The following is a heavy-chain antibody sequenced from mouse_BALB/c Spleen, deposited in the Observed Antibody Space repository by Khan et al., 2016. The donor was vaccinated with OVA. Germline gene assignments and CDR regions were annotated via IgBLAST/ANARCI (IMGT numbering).Heavy chain of an antibody. CDR2: IGSDSSTI. V-gene: IGHV5-17*02. CDR3: ESSRYWYSFAY. D-gene: IGHD2-12*01. Sequence: EVQLQESGGGLVQPGGSLKLSCTASGFTFSSFGMHWVRQAPEKGLEWVAFIGSDSSTIYYADTMKGRFTIYSDKAKNNLLLLQTGHRAEDAAMYYCESSRYWYSFAYWGQGTLVTVSA. J-gene: IGHJ3*01. CDR1: GFTFSSFG.